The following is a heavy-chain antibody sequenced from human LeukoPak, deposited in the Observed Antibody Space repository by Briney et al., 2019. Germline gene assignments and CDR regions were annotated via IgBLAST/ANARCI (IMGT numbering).Heavy chain of an antibody. J-gene: IGHJ4*02. CDR3: AKGSRGNYDY. Sequence: GGSLRLSCAASGFTVSSNYMSWVRQAPGKGLEWVSVISGGGTTYYADSVKGRFTISRDNSKSTLFLQMNSLRAEDTAVYYCAKGSRGNYDYWGQGTLVTVSS. V-gene: IGHV3-53*01. D-gene: IGHD1-26*01. CDR2: ISGGGTT. CDR1: GFTVSSNY.